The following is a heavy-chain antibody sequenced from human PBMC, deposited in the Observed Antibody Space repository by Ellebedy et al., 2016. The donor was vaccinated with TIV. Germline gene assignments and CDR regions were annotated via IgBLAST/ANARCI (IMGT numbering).Heavy chain of an antibody. D-gene: IGHD3-10*01. Sequence: SETLSLTXTVSGGSISSSSYYWGWIRQPPGKGLEWIGSIYYSGSTYYNPSLKSRVTISVGTSKNQFSLKLSSVTAADTAVYYCARAPRYGSGSYYNLGWFDPWGQGTLVTVSS. CDR2: IYYSGST. J-gene: IGHJ5*02. CDR1: GGSISSSSYY. V-gene: IGHV4-39*07. CDR3: ARAPRYGSGSYYNLGWFDP.